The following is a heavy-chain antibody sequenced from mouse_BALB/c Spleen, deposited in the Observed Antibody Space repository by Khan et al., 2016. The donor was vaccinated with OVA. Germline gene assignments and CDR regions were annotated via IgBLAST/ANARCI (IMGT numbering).Heavy chain of an antibody. Sequence: VQLQQSGAELVKPGASVKLSCSASGFNITDTYIHWVKQRPEQGLEWIGRIDPPNGDSKYGPKFQDKATLTADTSSNTAYLQLSSLTSEDTAVYYCATLYGNPLAYWGQGTLVSVSA. V-gene: IGHV14-3*02. J-gene: IGHJ3*01. CDR1: GFNITDTY. CDR2: IDPPNGDS. CDR3: ATLYGNPLAY. D-gene: IGHD2-1*01.